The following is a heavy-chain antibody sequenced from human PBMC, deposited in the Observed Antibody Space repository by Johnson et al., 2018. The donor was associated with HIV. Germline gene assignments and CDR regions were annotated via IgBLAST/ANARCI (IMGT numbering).Heavy chain of an antibody. V-gene: IGHV3-30*03. Sequence: QVQLVESGGGVVQPGRSLRLSCAASGFTFSSYGMHWVRQAPGKGLEWVSVISYDGSNKNYADSVKGRFTISRDNSKNTLYLQMNSPSPEDTGVYHCARDRHGSGRPNAFDLRGRGTKVTV. D-gene: IGHD3-10*01. CDR3: ARDRHGSGRPNAFDL. CDR2: ISYDGSNK. J-gene: IGHJ3*01. CDR1: GFTFSSYG.